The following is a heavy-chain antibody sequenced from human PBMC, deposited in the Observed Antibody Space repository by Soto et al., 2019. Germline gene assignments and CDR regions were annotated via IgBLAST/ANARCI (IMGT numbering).Heavy chain of an antibody. CDR2: ISYDGSNK. J-gene: IGHJ6*02. D-gene: IGHD2-2*01. Sequence: QVQLVESGGGVVQPGRSLRLSCAASGFTFSSYGMHWVRQAPGKGLEWVAVISYDGSNKYYADSVKGRFTISRDNSKNTLYLQMNSLRAEDTAVYYCANPVVPAFDREFRVGMDVWGQGTTVTVSS. CDR3: ANPVVPAFDREFRVGMDV. CDR1: GFTFSSYG. V-gene: IGHV3-30*18.